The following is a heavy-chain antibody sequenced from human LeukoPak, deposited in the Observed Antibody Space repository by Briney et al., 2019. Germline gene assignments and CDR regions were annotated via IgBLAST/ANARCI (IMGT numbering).Heavy chain of an antibody. J-gene: IGHJ4*02. D-gene: IGHD1-1*01. CDR1: GFTFSSYA. Sequence: PGGSLRLSCAASGFTFSSYAMSWVRQAPGKGLEWVSTISGSGGSTFYADSVKGRFTISRDNSKNTLFLQMNSLRADDTAVYYCAKGPSTGTFPDFWGQGTLVTVSS. CDR3: AKGPSTGTFPDF. V-gene: IGHV3-23*01. CDR2: ISGSGGST.